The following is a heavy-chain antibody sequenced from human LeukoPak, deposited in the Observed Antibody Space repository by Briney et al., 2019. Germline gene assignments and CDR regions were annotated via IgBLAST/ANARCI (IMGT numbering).Heavy chain of an antibody. D-gene: IGHD3-10*01. CDR3: VKPYGSGSYGAFDI. Sequence: PGGSLRLSCAAFGFVFHDYNMCRVRQVPGKGLEWVSLITWDGGTAKYADSVKGRFTISRDNRKNSLYLQMNSLRTEDTALYYCVKPYGSGSYGAFDIWGQGTMVTVSS. V-gene: IGHV3-43*01. J-gene: IGHJ3*02. CDR1: GFVFHDYN. CDR2: ITWDGGTA.